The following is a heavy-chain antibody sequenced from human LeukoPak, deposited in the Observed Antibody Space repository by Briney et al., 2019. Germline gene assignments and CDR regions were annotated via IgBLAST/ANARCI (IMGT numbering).Heavy chain of an antibody. CDR1: GFTFSDYY. V-gene: IGHV3-11*04. CDR2: ISSSGSTI. CDR3: ARDRRFLEWFPPGVVDY. Sequence: GGSLRLSCAASGFTFSDYYMSWIRQAPGKGLEWVSYISSSGSTIYYADSVKGRFTISRDNAKNSLYLQMNSLRAEDTAVYYCARDRRFLEWFPPGVVDYWGQGTLVTVSS. D-gene: IGHD3-3*01. J-gene: IGHJ4*02.